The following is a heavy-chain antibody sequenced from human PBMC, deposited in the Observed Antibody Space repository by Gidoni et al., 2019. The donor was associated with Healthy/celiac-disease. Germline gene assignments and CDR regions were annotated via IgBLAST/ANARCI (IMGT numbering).Heavy chain of an antibody. CDR3: HSRKDDY. J-gene: IGHJ4*02. V-gene: IGHV4-39*07. CDR2: IYYSWST. CDR1: GGSISSSSYY. Sequence: QLQLQASGPGLVKPSETLSLTFTVSGGSISSSSYYLGWIRQPPGKELEWIGSIYYSWSTYYNPSLKSRVTISVDTSKNQFSLKLSSVTAADTAVYYCHSRKDDYWGQGTLVTVSS.